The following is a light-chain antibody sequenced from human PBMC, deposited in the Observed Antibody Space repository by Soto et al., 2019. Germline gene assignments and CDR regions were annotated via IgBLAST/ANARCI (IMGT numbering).Light chain of an antibody. CDR2: GAS. V-gene: IGKV3-15*01. Sequence: EIVMRQSPATLSVSPGQRATLSCRASQSVRTTVAWYHQRPGQAPRLLIYGASTRATGIPARFSGSGSGTEFTLTISSLEPEDFAVYYCQQRSNWPPITFGQGTRLEIK. CDR1: QSVRTT. CDR3: QQRSNWPPIT. J-gene: IGKJ5*01.